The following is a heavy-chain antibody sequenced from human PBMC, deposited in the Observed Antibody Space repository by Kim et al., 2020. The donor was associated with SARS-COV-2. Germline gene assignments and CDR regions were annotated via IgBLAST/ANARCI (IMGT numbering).Heavy chain of an antibody. V-gene: IGHV5-51*01. CDR2: IYLGDSDT. CDR3: VKHTTSSADP. CDR1: GYSFSSSW. Sequence: GESLKISCKGSGYSFSSSWIAWVRQMPGKGLEWMGIIYLGDSDTRYSPSFQGQVTISADKSISTAYLQCSSLKASDTAIYYCVKHTTSSADPWGQGTLVTVSS. D-gene: IGHD2-2*01. J-gene: IGHJ5*02.